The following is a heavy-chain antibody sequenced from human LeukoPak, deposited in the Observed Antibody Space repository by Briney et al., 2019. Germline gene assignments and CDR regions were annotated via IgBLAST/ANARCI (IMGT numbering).Heavy chain of an antibody. D-gene: IGHD3-22*01. Sequence: SVKVSCKASGGTFSSYAISWVRQAPGQGLEWMGRIIPILGIANYAQKFQGRVTITADKSTSTAYMELSSLRSEDTAVYYCAREGSTGYYYCDYWGQGTLVTVSS. J-gene: IGHJ4*02. CDR1: GGTFSSYA. CDR2: IIPILGIA. CDR3: AREGSTGYYYCDY. V-gene: IGHV1-69*04.